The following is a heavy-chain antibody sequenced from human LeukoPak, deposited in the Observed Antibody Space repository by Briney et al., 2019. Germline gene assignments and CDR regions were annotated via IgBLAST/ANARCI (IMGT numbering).Heavy chain of an antibody. CDR3: ARAGQYYYDSSGYPY. CDR1: GGSFSGYY. CDR2: INHSGST. D-gene: IGHD3-22*01. V-gene: IGHV4-34*01. J-gene: IGHJ4*02. Sequence: PSETLSLTCAVYGGSFSGYYWSWIRQPPGKGLEWIGEINHSGSTNCNPSLKSRVTISVDTSKNQFSLKLSSVTAADTAVYYCARAGQYYYDSSGYPYWGQGTLVTVSS.